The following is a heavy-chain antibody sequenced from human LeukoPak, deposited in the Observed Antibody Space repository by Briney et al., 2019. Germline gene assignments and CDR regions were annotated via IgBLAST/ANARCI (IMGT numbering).Heavy chain of an antibody. CDR2: IKSDGSTT. V-gene: IGHV3-74*01. CDR3: ARVVDTHFDY. Sequence: GGSLRLSCAASGFTFSSYWMRWVRQAPGKGLVWVSRIKSDGSTTTYADSVKGRFTISRDNAKNTLYLQMNSLRAEDTAVYYCARVVDTHFDYWGQGTLVTVSS. J-gene: IGHJ4*02. CDR1: GFTFSSYW. D-gene: IGHD5-18*01.